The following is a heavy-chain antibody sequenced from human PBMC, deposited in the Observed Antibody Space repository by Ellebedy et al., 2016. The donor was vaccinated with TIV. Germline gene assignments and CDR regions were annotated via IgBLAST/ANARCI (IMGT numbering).Heavy chain of an antibody. Sequence: ASVKVSCKASGYTFTSYGISWVRQAPGQGLEWMGWISAYNGNTNYAQKLQGRVTLTTDTSTTTAFIDLRSLSSDDTAVYYCAREGDSSGWYGAFDIWGQGTMVTVSS. CDR1: GYTFTSYG. V-gene: IGHV1-18*04. CDR3: AREGDSSGWYGAFDI. J-gene: IGHJ3*02. CDR2: ISAYNGNT. D-gene: IGHD6-19*01.